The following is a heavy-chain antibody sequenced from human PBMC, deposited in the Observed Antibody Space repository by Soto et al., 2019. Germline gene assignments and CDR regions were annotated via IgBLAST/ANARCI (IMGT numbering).Heavy chain of an antibody. CDR3: ARLPRGYSYGSLYYYGMDV. CDR2: IDPSDSYT. CDR1: GYSFTSYC. V-gene: IGHV5-10-1*01. J-gene: IGHJ6*02. Sequence: GESLKISCKGPGYSFTSYCISWVRQMPRKGLGWMGRIDPSDSYTNYSPSFQGHVTISADKSISTAYLQWSSLKASDTAMYYCARLPRGYSYGSLYYYGMDVWGQGTTVTVSS. D-gene: IGHD5-18*01.